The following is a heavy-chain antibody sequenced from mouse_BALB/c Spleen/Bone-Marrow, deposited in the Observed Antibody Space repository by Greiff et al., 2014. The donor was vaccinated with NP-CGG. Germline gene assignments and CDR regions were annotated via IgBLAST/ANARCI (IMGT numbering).Heavy chain of an antibody. CDR1: GYTFTSYY. D-gene: IGHD1-1*01. CDR2: IYPGNVNT. V-gene: IGHV1S56*01. CDR3: ARDYYGSSSFAY. Sequence: VQLQQSGPELVKPGASVRTSCKASGYTFTSYYIHWVKQRPGQGLEWIGWIYPGNVNTKYNEKFKGKATLTADKSSSTAYMQLSSLTPEDSAVYFCARDYYGSSSFAYWGQGTLVTVSA. J-gene: IGHJ3*01.